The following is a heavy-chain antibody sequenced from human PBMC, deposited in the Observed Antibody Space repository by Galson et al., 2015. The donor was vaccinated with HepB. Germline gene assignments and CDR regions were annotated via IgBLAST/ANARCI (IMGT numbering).Heavy chain of an antibody. D-gene: IGHD3-10*01. Sequence: SVKVSCKASGYTFNDHDINWVRQATGQGLEWMGWMNPNTGNTNYAEKFQGGASMTWNTSISTAYMELRSLSSEDTAVYYCARGLGDLLDYWGQGTLVTVSS. V-gene: IGHV1-8*01. CDR3: ARGLGDLLDY. CDR1: GYTFNDHD. CDR2: MNPNTGNT. J-gene: IGHJ4*02.